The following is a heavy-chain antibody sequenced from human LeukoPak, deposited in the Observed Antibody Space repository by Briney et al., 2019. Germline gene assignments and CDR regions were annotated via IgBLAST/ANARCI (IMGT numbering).Heavy chain of an antibody. V-gene: IGHV4-30-2*01. Sequence: KASETLSLTCTVSGGSISSGGYYWSWIRQPPGKGLEWIGYIYHSGSTYYNPSLKSRVTISVDRSKNQFSLRLSSVTAADTAVYYCATSRDAFDIWGQGTMVTVSS. CDR2: IYHSGST. D-gene: IGHD2-2*01. CDR3: ATSRDAFDI. J-gene: IGHJ3*02. CDR1: GGSISSGGYY.